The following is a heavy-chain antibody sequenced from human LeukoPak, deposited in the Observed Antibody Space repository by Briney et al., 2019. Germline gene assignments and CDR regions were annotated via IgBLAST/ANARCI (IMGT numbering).Heavy chain of an antibody. J-gene: IGHJ4*02. CDR2: IYYRGNT. Sequence: SETLSLTCGVSGGSIGSSSYFWGWIRQPPGKELEWIGSIYYRGNTPYNPSFKSRVTISVDTSKNQFSLKLSSVTAADTAVYYCARHYYDSSGYYRGWGADYWGQGTLVTVSS. CDR1: GGSIGSSSYF. CDR3: ARHYYDSSGYYRGWGADY. D-gene: IGHD3-22*01. V-gene: IGHV4-39*01.